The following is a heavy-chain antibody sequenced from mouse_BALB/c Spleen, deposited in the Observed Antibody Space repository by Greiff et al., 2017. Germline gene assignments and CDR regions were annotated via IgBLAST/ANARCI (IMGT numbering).Heavy chain of an antibody. D-gene: IGHD2-3*01. CDR3: ARGGYDGRYYAMDY. J-gene: IGHJ4*01. CDR1: GYTFSSYW. CDR2: ILPGSGST. V-gene: IGHV1-9*01. Sequence: QVQLQQSGAELMKPGASVKISCKATGYTFSSYWIEWVKQRPGHGLEWIGEILPGSGSTNYNEKFKGKATFTADTSSNTAYMQLSSLTSEDSAVYYCARGGYDGRYYAMDYWGQGTSVTVSS.